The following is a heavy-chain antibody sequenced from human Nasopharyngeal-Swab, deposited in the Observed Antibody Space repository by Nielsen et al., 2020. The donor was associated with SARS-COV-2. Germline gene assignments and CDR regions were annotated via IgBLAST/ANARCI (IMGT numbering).Heavy chain of an antibody. CDR2: IHNSGTP. Sequence: SETLSLTCTVSGDSIRSTTFYWGWIRQPPGKGLEWIGSIHNSGTPYHIPSLKSRVTISVDTSKNQFSLKMRSVTAADTAVYYCASGPFGPGDSYYYYGLDVWGQGTTVTVSS. V-gene: IGHV4-39*07. D-gene: IGHD3/OR15-3a*01. J-gene: IGHJ6*02. CDR1: GDSIRSTTFY. CDR3: ASGPFGPGDSYYYYGLDV.